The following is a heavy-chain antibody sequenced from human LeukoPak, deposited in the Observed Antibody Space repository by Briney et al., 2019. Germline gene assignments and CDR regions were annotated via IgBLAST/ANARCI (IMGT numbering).Heavy chain of an antibody. CDR2: VYNSRST. CDR3: ARHTNGLHFDN. CDR1: GGSISSYY. J-gene: IGHJ4*02. V-gene: IGHV4-59*08. D-gene: IGHD2-8*01. Sequence: SETLSLTCTVSGGSISSYYWSWIRQPPGKGLEWIGYVYNSRSTNYNPSLKSRVTISVDTSKNQFSLNLSSVTAADTAVYYCARHTNGLHFDNWGQGTLVTV.